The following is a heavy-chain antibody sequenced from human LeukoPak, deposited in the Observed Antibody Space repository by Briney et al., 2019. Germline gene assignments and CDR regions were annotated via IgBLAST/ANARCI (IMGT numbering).Heavy chain of an antibody. D-gene: IGHD1-7*01. CDR1: GGSISSYY. CDR2: IYNSGST. CDR3: VRDRELNY. Sequence: PSETLSPTCTVSGGSISSYYWSWIRQPPGKGLEWIGYIYNSGSTSYNPSLKSRATISADTSKNQFSLKLSSVTAADTAVYYCVRDRELNYWGQGTLVTVSS. V-gene: IGHV4-59*01. J-gene: IGHJ4*02.